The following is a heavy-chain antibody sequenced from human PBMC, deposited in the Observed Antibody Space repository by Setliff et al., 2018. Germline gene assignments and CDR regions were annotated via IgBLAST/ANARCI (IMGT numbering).Heavy chain of an antibody. CDR2: IYIGGSA. J-gene: IGHJ4*02. CDR3: ARTPYYYDTAGYDF. CDR1: GGSISSYY. V-gene: IGHV4-4*07. D-gene: IGHD3-22*01. Sequence: PSETLSLTCTVSGGSISSYYWSWIRQPAGKGLEWIGHIYIGGSANYNPSLKSRVTLSVDTSKNQFSLKLTSVTAADTAIYYCARTPYYYDTAGYDFWGQGTLVTVSS.